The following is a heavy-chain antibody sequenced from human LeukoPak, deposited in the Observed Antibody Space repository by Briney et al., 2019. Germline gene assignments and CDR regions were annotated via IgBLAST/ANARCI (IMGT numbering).Heavy chain of an antibody. CDR1: GFTFSSYG. J-gene: IGHJ4*02. CDR2: IWYDGSNK. Sequence: GGSLRLSCAASGFTFSSYGMHWVRQAPGKGLEWVAVIWYDGSNKYYADSVKGRFTISRDNSKNTLYLQMNSLRAEDTAVYYCAIDRYSSGWYTFDYWGQGTLVTVSS. V-gene: IGHV3-33*01. D-gene: IGHD6-19*01. CDR3: AIDRYSSGWYTFDY.